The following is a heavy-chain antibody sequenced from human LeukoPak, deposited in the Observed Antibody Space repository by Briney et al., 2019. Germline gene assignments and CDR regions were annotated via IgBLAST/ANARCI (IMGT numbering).Heavy chain of an antibody. CDR2: INPNSGGT. CDR1: GYTFTGYY. D-gene: IGHD6-6*01. V-gene: IGHV1-2*02. CDR3: ARDRARKSSSSYDY. J-gene: IGHJ4*02. Sequence: ASVKVSCKASGYTFTGYYMHWVRQAPGQGLEWMGWINPNSGGTNYAQKFQGRVTMTRDTSISTAYMELSRLRSDDTAVYYCARDRARKSSSSYDYWGREPWSPSPQ.